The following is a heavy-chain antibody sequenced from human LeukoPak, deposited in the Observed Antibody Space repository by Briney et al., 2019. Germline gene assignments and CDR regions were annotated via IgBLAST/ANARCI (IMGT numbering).Heavy chain of an antibody. CDR2: TNPNGGAT. CDR3: ARDPIVQAGYYYGMDV. D-gene: IGHD2/OR15-2a*01. J-gene: IGHJ6*02. V-gene: IGHV1-2*02. CDR1: GYTFTAYY. Sequence: ASVRVSCKASGYTFTAYYMHWVRQAPGQGLEWMGWTNPNGGATNYAQNFQGRVTMTADTSISTAYLDLSRLRSDDSAVYYCARDPIVQAGYYYGMDVWGQGTTVTVSS.